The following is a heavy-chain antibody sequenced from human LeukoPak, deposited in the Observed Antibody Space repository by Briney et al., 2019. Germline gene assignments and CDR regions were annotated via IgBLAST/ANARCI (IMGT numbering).Heavy chain of an antibody. CDR2: ISASGYTI. V-gene: IGHV3-11*04. J-gene: IGHJ4*02. D-gene: IGHD5-18*01. CDR1: GFPFSDYY. Sequence: GGSLRLSCAASGFPFSDYYMTWTRQAPGKGLEWISYISASGYTIYYADSVKGRFTISRDNADKLLYLQMNSLRAEDTAIYYCARDRTLDSDGYPKFAYWGQGTLVTVSS. CDR3: ARDRTLDSDGYPKFAY.